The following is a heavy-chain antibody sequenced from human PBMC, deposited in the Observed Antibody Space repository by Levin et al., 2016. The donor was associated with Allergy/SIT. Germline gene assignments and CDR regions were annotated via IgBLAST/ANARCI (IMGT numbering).Heavy chain of an antibody. Sequence: GESLKISCAASDFTFSSFEMNWVRQAPGKGLEWISYISPSGSAIFYADSVKGRFTISRDNAKNSLYLQMNSLRAEDTAVYYCAREMEADSGWYDAVDVWGQGTMVIVSS. CDR2: ISPSGSAI. D-gene: IGHD6-13*01. V-gene: IGHV3-48*03. CDR3: AREMEADSGWYDAVDV. CDR1: DFTFSSFE. J-gene: IGHJ3*01.